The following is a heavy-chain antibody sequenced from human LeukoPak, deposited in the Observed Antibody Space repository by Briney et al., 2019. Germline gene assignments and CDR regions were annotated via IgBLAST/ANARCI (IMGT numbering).Heavy chain of an antibody. CDR2: INHSGST. CDR1: GGSFSGYY. D-gene: IGHD1-7*01. J-gene: IGHJ4*02. CDR3: ARRGTAGIGY. V-gene: IGHV4-34*01. Sequence: SETLSLTCAVYGGSFSGYYWSWIRQPPGKGLEWIGEINHSGSTSYNPSLKSRVTISLDTSKNQFSLKLSSVTAADTSVYYCARRGTAGIGYWGQGILVTVSS.